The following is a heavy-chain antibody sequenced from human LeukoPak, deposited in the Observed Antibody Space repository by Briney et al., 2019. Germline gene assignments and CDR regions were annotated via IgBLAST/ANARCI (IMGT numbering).Heavy chain of an antibody. CDR2: ISNSGGST. CDR1: GFTFSSYA. V-gene: IGHV3-23*01. Sequence: GGSLRLSCAASGFTFSSYAMSWVCQAPGKGLEWVSAISNSGGSTYYADSVKGRFTISRDNSKNTLYLQMNSLRAEDTAVYYCAKTKSGYCSGGTCYVDYWGQGTLVTVSS. J-gene: IGHJ4*02. CDR3: AKTKSGYCSGGTCYVDY. D-gene: IGHD2-15*01.